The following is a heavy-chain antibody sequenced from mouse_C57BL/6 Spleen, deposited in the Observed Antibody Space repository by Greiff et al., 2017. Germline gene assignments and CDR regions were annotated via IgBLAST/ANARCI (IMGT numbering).Heavy chain of an antibody. CDR3: TREGRVPMDY. D-gene: IGHD3-3*01. Sequence: LVESGAELVRPGASVTLSCKASGYTFTDYEMHWVKQTPVHGLEWIGAIDPETGGTAYNQKFKGKAILTADKSSSTAYMELRSLTSEDSAVYYCTREGRVPMDYWGQGTSVTVSS. CDR1: GYTFTDYE. J-gene: IGHJ4*01. V-gene: IGHV1-15*01. CDR2: IDPETGGT.